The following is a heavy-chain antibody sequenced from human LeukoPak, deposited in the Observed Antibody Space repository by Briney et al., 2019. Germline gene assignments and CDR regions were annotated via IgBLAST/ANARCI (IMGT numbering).Heavy chain of an antibody. Sequence: GSLRLSCAVSGFTFSSYGMHWVRQAPGKGLEWVAVIWYDGSNKYYADSVKGRFTISRDNSKNTLYLQMNSLRAEDTAVYYCARDPSNYRYFDYWGQGTLVTVSS. V-gene: IGHV3-33*01. CDR2: IWYDGSNK. CDR3: ARDPSNYRYFDY. J-gene: IGHJ4*02. D-gene: IGHD4/OR15-4a*01. CDR1: GFTFSSYG.